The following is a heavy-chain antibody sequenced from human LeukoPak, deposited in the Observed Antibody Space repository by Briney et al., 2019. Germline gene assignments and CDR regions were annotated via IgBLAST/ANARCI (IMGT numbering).Heavy chain of an antibody. CDR1: GYSFTTYW. Sequence: GESLNISCKVSGYSFTTYWISWVRQMPGKGLEWMGRIDPSDSYTDYAPSFQGHVTISADRSLSTAYLQWYSLKASDTAMYYCARQDFWGQGILVTVSS. CDR2: IDPSDSYT. V-gene: IGHV5-10-1*01. CDR3: ARQDF. J-gene: IGHJ4*02.